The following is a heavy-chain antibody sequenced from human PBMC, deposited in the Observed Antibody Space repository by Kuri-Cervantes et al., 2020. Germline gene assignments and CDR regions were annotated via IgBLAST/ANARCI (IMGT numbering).Heavy chain of an antibody. D-gene: IGHD6-13*01. CDR1: GFTFSSYW. CDR2: IRQDGSEK. J-gene: IGHJ6*03. CDR3: AILTSAAASSGYYYMDV. V-gene: IGHV3-7*03. Sequence: GESLKISCAASGFTFSSYWMSWVRQAPGKGLEWVANIRQDGSEKYYVDSVKGRFTISRDNAKNSLYLQMNSLRAEDTALYYCAILTSAAASSGYYYMDVWGKGTTVTVSS.